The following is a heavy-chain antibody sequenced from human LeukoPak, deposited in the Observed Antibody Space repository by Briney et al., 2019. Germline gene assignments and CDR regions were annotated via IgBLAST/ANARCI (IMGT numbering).Heavy chain of an antibody. J-gene: IGHJ6*02. CDR1: GFPFGNNW. CDR2: LKQEGSEK. V-gene: IGHV3-7*01. Sequence: GGPLRLSCEAPGFPFGNNWWTWAGQAPGRGRGWVAHLKQEGSEKHQEAPGKGRFTLTRHNAKNSMYLQMNSLRAEDTAVYYCARSETTYYYDSSVYFYYYYGMDVWGQGTTVIVSS. CDR3: ARSETTYYYDSSVYFYYYYGMDV. D-gene: IGHD3-22*01.